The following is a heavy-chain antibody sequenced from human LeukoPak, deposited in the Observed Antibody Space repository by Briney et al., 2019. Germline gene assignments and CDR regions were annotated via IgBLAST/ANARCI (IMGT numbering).Heavy chain of an antibody. D-gene: IGHD2-2*01. J-gene: IGHJ1*01. CDR1: GFTFRSNT. Sequence: GGSLRLSCAASGFTFRSNTMSWVRQAPGRGLEWVSVISGSGSSTYYADSVKGRFTISRDNSKNTLYLQMNSLRAEDTAVYYCAKDGSSTAAEYFQHWGQGTLVTVS. CDR3: AKDGSSTAAEYFQH. CDR2: ISGSGSST. V-gene: IGHV3-23*01.